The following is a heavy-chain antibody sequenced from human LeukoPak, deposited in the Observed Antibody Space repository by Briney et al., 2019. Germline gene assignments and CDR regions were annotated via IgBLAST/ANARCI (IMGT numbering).Heavy chain of an antibody. CDR3: ARTRGISYYDFWSGYSPISCYMDV. D-gene: IGHD3-3*01. CDR1: GGSFSGYY. Sequence: PSETLSLTCAVYGGSFSGYYWSWIRQPPGKGLEWIGEINHSGSTNYNPSPKSRVTISVDTSKNQFFLKLSSVTAADTAVYYCARTRGISYYDFWSGYSPISCYMDVWGKGTTVTVSS. CDR2: INHSGST. J-gene: IGHJ6*03. V-gene: IGHV4-34*01.